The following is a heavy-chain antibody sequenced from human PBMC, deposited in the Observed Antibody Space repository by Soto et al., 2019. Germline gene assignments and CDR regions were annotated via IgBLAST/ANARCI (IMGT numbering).Heavy chain of an antibody. CDR2: TYYRSKWYN. V-gene: IGHV6-1*01. Sequence: SQTLSLTCAISGDSVSSNSAAWNWIRQSPSRGLEWLGRTYYRSKWYNDYAVSVRSRITITPDTSKNQFSPQLNSVTPEDTAVYYCAREVAARLDYYYYGMDVWGRGTTVPVSS. D-gene: IGHD6-6*01. J-gene: IGHJ6*02. CDR3: AREVAARLDYYYYGMDV. CDR1: GDSVSSNSAA.